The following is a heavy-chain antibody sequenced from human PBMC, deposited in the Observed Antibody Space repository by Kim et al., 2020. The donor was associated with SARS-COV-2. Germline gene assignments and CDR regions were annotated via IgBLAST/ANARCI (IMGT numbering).Heavy chain of an antibody. V-gene: IGHV4-34*01. CDR2: ITHSGST. D-gene: IGHD6-19*01. J-gene: IGHJ4*02. CDR1: GGSLSGYF. Sequence: SETLSLTCAVYGGSLSGYFWSGFRQPPGKVLEGIGEITHSGSTNYNPSLKSRVTMSVDTYKTQFSLRLMSVTAADSAVYYGARLVPGPSALVDYSGQGTL. CDR3: ARLVPGPSALVDY.